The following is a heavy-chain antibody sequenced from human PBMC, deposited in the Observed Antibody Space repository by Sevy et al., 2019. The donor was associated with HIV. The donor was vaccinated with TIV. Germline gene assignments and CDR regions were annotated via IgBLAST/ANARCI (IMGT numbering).Heavy chain of an antibody. Sequence: SETLSLTCAVYGGSFSGYYWSWIRQPPGKGLEWIGEINHSGSTNYNPSLKSRVTISVDTSKNQFSLKLSSVTAADTAVYYCARSGGKHGAFDIWGQGTMVTVSS. CDR2: INHSGST. CDR3: ARSGGKHGAFDI. V-gene: IGHV4-34*01. CDR1: GGSFSGYY. J-gene: IGHJ3*02. D-gene: IGHD3-10*01.